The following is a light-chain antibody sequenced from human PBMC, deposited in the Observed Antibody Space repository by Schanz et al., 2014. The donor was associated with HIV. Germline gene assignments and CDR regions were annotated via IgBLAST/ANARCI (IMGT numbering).Light chain of an antibody. Sequence: QSVLTQPPSVSGAPGQRVTISCTGTRSNIGTGFDVHWYQLLPGTAPKVLIFANTHRPSGVPDRFSGSKSGTSASLAITGLQAEDEADYYCQSYDSSLSDSYVFGTGTKLTVL. CDR2: ANT. CDR1: RSNIGTGFD. V-gene: IGLV1-40*01. J-gene: IGLJ1*01. CDR3: QSYDSSLSDSYV.